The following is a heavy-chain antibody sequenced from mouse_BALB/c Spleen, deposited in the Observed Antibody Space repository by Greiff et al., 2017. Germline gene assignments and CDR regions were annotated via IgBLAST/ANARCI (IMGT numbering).Heavy chain of an antibody. Sequence: EVKLVESGPSLVKPSQTLSLTCSVTGDSITSGYWNWIRKFPGNKLEYMGYISYSGSTYYNPSLKSRISITRDTSKNQYYLQLNSVTTEDTATYYCARLYDYDGGRWAYWGQGTLVTVSA. CDR1: GDSITSGY. D-gene: IGHD2-4*01. V-gene: IGHV3-8*02. CDR2: ISYSGST. J-gene: IGHJ3*01. CDR3: ARLYDYDGGRWAY.